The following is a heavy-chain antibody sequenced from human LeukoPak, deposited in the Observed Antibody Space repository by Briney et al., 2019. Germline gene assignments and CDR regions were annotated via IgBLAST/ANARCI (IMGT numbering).Heavy chain of an antibody. CDR1: GFTFSIYD. CDR2: ITSCSSDS. Sequence: GGSLRLSCAASGFTFSIYDMSCVRQAPGKGLEWVSTITSCSSDSFYADSVKGRFTISRDNSRDTLYLQMNSLRAGEMAIYYCVKDRPNYYGSNGHYYRQNGDYWGQGTLVAVSS. V-gene: IGHV3-23*01. J-gene: IGHJ4*02. CDR3: VKDRPNYYGSNGHYYRQNGDY. D-gene: IGHD3-22*01.